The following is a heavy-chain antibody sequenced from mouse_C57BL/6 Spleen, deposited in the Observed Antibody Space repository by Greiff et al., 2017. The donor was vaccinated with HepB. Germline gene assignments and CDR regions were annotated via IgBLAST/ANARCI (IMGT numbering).Heavy chain of an antibody. D-gene: IGHD4-1*01. J-gene: IGHJ3*01. V-gene: IGHV5-9-1*02. CDR2: ISSGGDYI. CDR3: TRDLAGTRFAY. Sequence: VMLVASVAFLFNPVCSLKLSCAASGFTFSSYAMSWVRQTPEKRLEWVAYISSGGDYIYYADTVKGRFTISRDNARNTLYLQMSSLKSEDTAMYYCTRDLAGTRFAYWGQGTLVTVSA. CDR1: GFTFSSYA.